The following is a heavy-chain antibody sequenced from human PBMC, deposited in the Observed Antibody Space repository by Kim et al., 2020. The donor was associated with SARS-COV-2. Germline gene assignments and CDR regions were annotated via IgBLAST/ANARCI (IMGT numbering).Heavy chain of an antibody. J-gene: IGHJ4*02. Sequence: ASVKVSCKASGYTFTSYHMHWVRQAPGQGLEWMAIINPSGGSTSYTYRFQGRVTVTSDTSTSTVYMELSSLRSEDTAVYYCARGGSSTFSYSYFESWGQGTLVRVAS. V-gene: IGHV1-46*01. CDR2: INPSGGST. CDR1: GYTFTSYH. CDR3: ARGGSSTFSYSYFES. D-gene: IGHD6-13*01.